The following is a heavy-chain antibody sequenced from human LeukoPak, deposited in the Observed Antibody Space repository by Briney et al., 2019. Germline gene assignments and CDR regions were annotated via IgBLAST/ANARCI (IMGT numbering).Heavy chain of an antibody. D-gene: IGHD6-6*01. Sequence: GESLKISCKGSGYSFTSYWIGWVRQMPGKCLEWMVIIYPGDSDTRYSTSFQGQVTISADKSISTAYLQWSSLKASDTAMYYCARHLSSSLNYYYMDVWGKGTTVTVSS. CDR3: ARHLSSSLNYYYMDV. V-gene: IGHV5-51*01. J-gene: IGHJ6*03. CDR1: GYSFTSYW. CDR2: IYPGDSDT.